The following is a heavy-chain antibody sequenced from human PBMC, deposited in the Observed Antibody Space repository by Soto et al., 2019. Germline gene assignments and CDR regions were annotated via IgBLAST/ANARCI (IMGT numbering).Heavy chain of an antibody. CDR3: AREGLWLDYWYFDL. V-gene: IGHV4-34*02. J-gene: IGHJ2*01. Sequence: QVQLQQWGAGVLKPSETLSLTCAVNGGSFTAYQWSWIRQAPGKGLEWIGKINHSGSAIYNPSLKSRVTISVDTSQNQFSLKLRSLTGADTAVYYCAREGLWLDYWYFDLWCRGTLVTVSS. CDR1: GGSFTAYQ. CDR2: INHSGSA. D-gene: IGHD6-19*01.